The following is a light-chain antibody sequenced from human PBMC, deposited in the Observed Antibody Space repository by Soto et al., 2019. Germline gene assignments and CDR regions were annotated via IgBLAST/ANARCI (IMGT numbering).Light chain of an antibody. V-gene: IGKV3-15*01. CDR2: DAS. J-gene: IGKJ2*01. CDR1: QSVSSSY. CDR3: QHYNYWPYT. Sequence: EIVLTQSPGTLSLSPGERATLSCRASQSVSSSYLAWYQQKPGQAPRLLIYDASTRATGVPARFSGSGSGTDFTLTISSLQSEEFAVYYCQHYNYWPYTFGQGTKVEIK.